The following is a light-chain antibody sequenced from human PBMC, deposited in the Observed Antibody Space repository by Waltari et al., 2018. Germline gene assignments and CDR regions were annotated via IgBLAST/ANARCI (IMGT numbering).Light chain of an antibody. Sequence: DIQMTQSPSTLSASVGDRVTITCRASQSISNWLAWSQQKPGKAPKLRIYKASTLESGVPSRFSGSGSGTEFTLTISSLQPDDFATYYCQQYNSYSLLTFGGGTKVEIK. CDR3: QQYNSYSLLT. J-gene: IGKJ4*01. CDR1: QSISNW. CDR2: KAS. V-gene: IGKV1-5*03.